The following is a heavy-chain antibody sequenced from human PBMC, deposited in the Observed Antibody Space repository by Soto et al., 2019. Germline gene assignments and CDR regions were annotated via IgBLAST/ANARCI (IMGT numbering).Heavy chain of an antibody. Sequence: ESGPTLVNPTQTLTLTCTFSGFSLSTSGVGVGWIRQPPGKALEWLALIYWDDDKRYSPSLKSRLTITKDTSKNQVVLTMTNMEPVDTATYYCARYVVVPAATYTNAFDIWGQGTMVTVSS. CDR2: IYWDDDK. CDR1: GFSLSTSGVG. J-gene: IGHJ3*02. CDR3: ARYVVVPAATYTNAFDI. V-gene: IGHV2-5*02. D-gene: IGHD2-2*01.